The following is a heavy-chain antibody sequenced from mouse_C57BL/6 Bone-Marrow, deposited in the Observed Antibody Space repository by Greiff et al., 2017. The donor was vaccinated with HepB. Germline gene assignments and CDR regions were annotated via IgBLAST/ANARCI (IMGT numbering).Heavy chain of an antibody. CDR1: GYTFTSYW. CDR3: TRIVITTVVAQYYYAMDY. V-gene: IGHV1-5*01. D-gene: IGHD1-1*01. J-gene: IGHJ4*01. CDR2: IYPGNSDT. Sequence: VQLKESGTVLARPGASVKMSCKTSGYTFTSYWMHWVKQRPGQGLEWIGAIYPGNSDTSYNQKFKGKAKLTAVTSASTAYMELSSLTNEDSAVYYCTRIVITTVVAQYYYAMDYWGQGTSVTVSS.